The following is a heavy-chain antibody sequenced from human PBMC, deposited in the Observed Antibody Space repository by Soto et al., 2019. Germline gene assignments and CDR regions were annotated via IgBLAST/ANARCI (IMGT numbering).Heavy chain of an antibody. J-gene: IGHJ5*02. CDR1: GASISGFY. Sequence: SETLSLTCTFSGASISGFYWSWIRKSAGKGLEWIGRIYATGTTDYNPPLKSRVMMSVDTSKKQFSLKLRSVTAADTAVYYCVRDGTKTLRDWFDPWGQGISVTVSS. CDR3: VRDGTKTLRDWFDP. CDR2: IYATGTT. V-gene: IGHV4-4*07. D-gene: IGHD1-1*01.